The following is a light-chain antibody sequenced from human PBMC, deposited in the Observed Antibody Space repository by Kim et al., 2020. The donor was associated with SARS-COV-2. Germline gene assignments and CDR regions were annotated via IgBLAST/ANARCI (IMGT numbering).Light chain of an antibody. CDR2: DVS. J-gene: IGLJ1*01. Sequence: QSVLTQPASVSGSPGQSITISCTGTSSDVGGYNFVSWYQQHPGKAPKLMIYDVSNRPSGVSNRFSGSKSGNTASLTISGLRAEDEADYYCSSYTTSSSYISNTTGVFGTGTKVTVL. V-gene: IGLV2-14*03. CDR1: SSDVGGYNF. CDR3: SSYTTSSSYISNTTGV.